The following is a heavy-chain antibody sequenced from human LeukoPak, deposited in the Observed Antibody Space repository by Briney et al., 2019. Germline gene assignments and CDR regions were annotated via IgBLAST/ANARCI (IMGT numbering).Heavy chain of an antibody. J-gene: IGHJ4*02. Sequence: GGSLRLSCAASGFTFSSYWMHWVRQAPGKGLVWVSRITSDGSSTRYADSVKGRFTISRDNAKNTLYLQMNSLRAEDTAVYYCAKDHGARGFYFDYWGQGTLVTVSS. V-gene: IGHV3-74*01. CDR3: AKDHGARGFYFDY. CDR1: GFTFSSYW. D-gene: IGHD4-17*01. CDR2: ITSDGSST.